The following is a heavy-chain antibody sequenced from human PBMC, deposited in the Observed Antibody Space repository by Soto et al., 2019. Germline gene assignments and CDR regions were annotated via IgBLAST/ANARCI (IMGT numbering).Heavy chain of an antibody. CDR1: GGCISSGGYS. CDR3: ARVGGGGYYDRDDAFDI. CDR2: IYHSGST. V-gene: IGHV4-30-2*01. J-gene: IGHJ3*02. Sequence: PSETLSLTCAVSGGCISSGGYSWSWIRQPPGKGLEWIGYIYHSGSTYYNPSLKSRVTISVDRSKNQFSLKLSSVTAADTAGYFCARVGGGGYYDRDDAFDIWGQGTMVTVSS. D-gene: IGHD1-26*01.